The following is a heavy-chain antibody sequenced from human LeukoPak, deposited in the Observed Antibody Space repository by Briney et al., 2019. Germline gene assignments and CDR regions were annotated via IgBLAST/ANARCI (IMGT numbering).Heavy chain of an antibody. J-gene: IGHJ4*02. CDR2: ISSGSETI. CDR1: GFSFSSHS. D-gene: IGHD2-21*02. V-gene: IGHV3-48*01. CDR3: YCGGDLDFDY. Sequence: PGGSLRLSCEASGFSFSSHSMNWVRQAPGKGLEWVSYISSGSETIYYADSVKGRFTISRDNSKNTLYLQMNSLRAEDTAVYYCYCGGDLDFDYWGQGTLVTVSS.